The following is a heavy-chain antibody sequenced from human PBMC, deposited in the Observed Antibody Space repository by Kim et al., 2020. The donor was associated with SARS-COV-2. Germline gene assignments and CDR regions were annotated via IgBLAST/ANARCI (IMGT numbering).Heavy chain of an antibody. CDR1: GFTFSNYW. Sequence: GGSLRLSCAASGFTFSNYWMHWVRQAPGKGLVWVSRINGDGSVTSYADSVKGRFTISRDNAKNTLYLQMNSLRAEDTAVYYCTSTLGRASPDYWGQGTLVTVSS. V-gene: IGHV3-74*01. D-gene: IGHD7-27*01. J-gene: IGHJ4*02. CDR3: TSTLGRASPDY. CDR2: INGDGSVT.